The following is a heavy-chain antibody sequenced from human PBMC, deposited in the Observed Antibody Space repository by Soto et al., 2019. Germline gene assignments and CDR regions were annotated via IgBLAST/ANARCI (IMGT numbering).Heavy chain of an antibody. V-gene: IGHV3-23*01. Sequence: GGSLRLSCAASGFTFSSYAMSWVRQAPGKGLEWVSAISGSGGSTYYADSVKGRFTISRDNSKNTLYLQMNSLKAEDTAVYYCAKGGQLELSFDYWGQGTLVTVSS. D-gene: IGHD1-7*01. J-gene: IGHJ4*02. CDR3: AKGGQLELSFDY. CDR2: ISGSGGST. CDR1: GFTFSSYA.